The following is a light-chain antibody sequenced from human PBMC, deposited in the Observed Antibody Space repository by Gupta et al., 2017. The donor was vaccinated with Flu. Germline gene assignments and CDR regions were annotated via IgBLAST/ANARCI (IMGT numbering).Light chain of an antibody. J-gene: IGKJ1*01. CDR3: QQTVSSPWT. Sequence: PSSLSASVGDSVTISCRASQSISTNLCWYQQKPGRAPKLLISSSSSLQSGVPSRFSGSGSGADFTLNIRRLQPEDLATYYCQQTVSSPWTFGQGTKVEI. CDR2: SSS. V-gene: IGKV1-39*01. CDR1: QSISTN.